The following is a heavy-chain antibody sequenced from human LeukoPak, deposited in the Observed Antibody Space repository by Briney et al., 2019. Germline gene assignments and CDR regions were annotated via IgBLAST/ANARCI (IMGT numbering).Heavy chain of an antibody. D-gene: IGHD6-19*01. Sequence: GESLKISCKGSGYRFTSYWIGWVRQMPGKGLEWMGIIYPGDSDTRYSPSFQGQVTISADKSISTAYLQWTSLKASDTAMYYCARSVRDIAVAGTYFDYWGQGTLVTVSS. V-gene: IGHV5-51*01. CDR1: GYRFTSYW. CDR3: ARSVRDIAVAGTYFDY. J-gene: IGHJ4*02. CDR2: IYPGDSDT.